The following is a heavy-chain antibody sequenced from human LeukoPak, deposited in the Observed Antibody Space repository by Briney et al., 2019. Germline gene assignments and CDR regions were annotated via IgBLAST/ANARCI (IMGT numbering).Heavy chain of an antibody. CDR1: GGSISSGGYY. Sequence: SETLSLTFTDSGGSISSGGYYWSWIRQPPGKGLEWIGYIYHSGSTYYNPSLKSRVTISVDTSKNQFSLKLSSVTAADTAVYYCVFGEFDYFDYWGQGTLVTVSS. CDR3: VFGEFDYFDY. J-gene: IGHJ4*02. CDR2: IYHSGST. V-gene: IGHV4-30-2*01. D-gene: IGHD3-16*01.